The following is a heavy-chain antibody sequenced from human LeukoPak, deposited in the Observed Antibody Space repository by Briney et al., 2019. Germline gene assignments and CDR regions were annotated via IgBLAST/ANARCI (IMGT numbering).Heavy chain of an antibody. D-gene: IGHD5-12*01. Sequence: GGSLRLSCAASGFTFSSYAMSWVRQAPGKGLEWVSAISGSGGSTYYADSVKGRFTISRDNSKNTLYLQMNSLRAEDTAVYYCAKAVSVAQWLRNYYYYYYYMDVWGKGTTVTVSS. CDR1: GFTFSSYA. CDR2: ISGSGGST. V-gene: IGHV3-23*01. CDR3: AKAVSVAQWLRNYYYYYYYMDV. J-gene: IGHJ6*03.